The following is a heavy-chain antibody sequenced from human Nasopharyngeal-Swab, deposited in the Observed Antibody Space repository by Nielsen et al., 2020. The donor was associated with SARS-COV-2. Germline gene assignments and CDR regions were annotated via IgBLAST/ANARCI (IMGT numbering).Heavy chain of an antibody. J-gene: IGHJ4*02. Sequence: GESLKISCAASGFTFSSYAMSWVRQAPGKGLDWVSLISTSGDTTFYTNSVEGRFTISRDNSRNTLFLQMSSLRAEDTAVYYCATERDAFDSWGQGTLVTVSS. CDR2: ISTSGDTT. CDR1: GFTFSSYA. V-gene: IGHV3-23*01. CDR3: ATERDAFDS.